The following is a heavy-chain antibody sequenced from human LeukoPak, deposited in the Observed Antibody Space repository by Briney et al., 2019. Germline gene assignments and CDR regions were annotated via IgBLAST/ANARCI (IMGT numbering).Heavy chain of an antibody. V-gene: IGHV4-34*01. J-gene: IGHJ5*02. CDR2: MYHSGST. CDR1: GGSFSGYY. Sequence: PSGTLSLTCAAYGGSFSGYYWSWIRQPPGKGLEWIGSMYHSGSTYYNPPLTSRGPVSEYTSKNKSPLKLRSVTAAATAVYYCARRPTFGELFWHWFDPWGQGTLVTASS. D-gene: IGHD3-10*01. CDR3: ARRPTFGELFWHWFDP.